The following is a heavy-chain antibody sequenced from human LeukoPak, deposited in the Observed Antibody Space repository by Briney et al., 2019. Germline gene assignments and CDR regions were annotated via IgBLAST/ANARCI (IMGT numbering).Heavy chain of an antibody. V-gene: IGHV3-9*01. CDR2: ISWNSGSI. CDR3: AKDLTYYDSSGSDY. J-gene: IGHJ4*02. D-gene: IGHD3-22*01. CDR1: GFTFDDYA. Sequence: GRSLRLSCAASGFTFDDYAMHWVRQAPGKGLEWVSGISWNSGSIGYADSVKGRFTISRDNAKNSLYLQMNSLRAEDTALYYCAKDLTYYDSSGSDYWGQGTLVTDSS.